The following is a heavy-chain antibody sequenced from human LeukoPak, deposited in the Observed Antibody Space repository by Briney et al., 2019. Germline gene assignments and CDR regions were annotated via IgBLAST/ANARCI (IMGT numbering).Heavy chain of an antibody. V-gene: IGHV3-30*02. CDR3: AKDLSVAVAGKRFDY. J-gene: IGHJ4*02. CDR1: GFTFSSYG. CDR2: IRFDGTNK. Sequence: GSLRISFEASGFTFSSYGMHWVRQAPGKGLEWVALIRFDGTNKYYADSVKGRFTISRDNSKNTLDLQMNSLRAEDTALYYCAKDLSVAVAGKRFDYWGQGTLVTVSS. D-gene: IGHD6-19*01.